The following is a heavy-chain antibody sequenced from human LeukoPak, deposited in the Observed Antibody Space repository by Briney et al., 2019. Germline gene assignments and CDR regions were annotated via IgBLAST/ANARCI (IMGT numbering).Heavy chain of an antibody. V-gene: IGHV1-2*02. Sequence: ASVKVSCKASGYTFTVYYMHWVRQAPGQGPEWMGWINTKSGGTNYAQKFQGRVTMTRDTSISTAYMELSRLRSDDTAVYYCARFLGSGAFDIWGQGTMVTVSS. CDR1: GYTFTVYY. CDR2: INTKSGGT. CDR3: ARFLGSGAFDI. D-gene: IGHD3-10*01. J-gene: IGHJ3*02.